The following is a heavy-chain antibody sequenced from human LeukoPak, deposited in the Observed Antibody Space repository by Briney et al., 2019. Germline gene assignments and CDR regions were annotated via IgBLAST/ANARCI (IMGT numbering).Heavy chain of an antibody. CDR2: INHSGST. Sequence: SETLSLTCAVYGGSFSGYYWSWIRQPPGKGLEWIGEINHSGSTNYNPSLKSRVTISVDTSKNQFSLKLSSVTAADAAVYYCARGLDYGGNSRQAFDYWGQGTLVTVSS. CDR3: ARGLDYGGNSRQAFDY. CDR1: GGSFSGYY. J-gene: IGHJ4*02. D-gene: IGHD4-23*01. V-gene: IGHV4-34*01.